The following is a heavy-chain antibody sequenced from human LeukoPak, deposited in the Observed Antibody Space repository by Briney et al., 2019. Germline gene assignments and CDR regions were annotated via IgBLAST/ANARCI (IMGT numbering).Heavy chain of an antibody. J-gene: IGHJ5*02. V-gene: IGHV3-21*01. Sequence: GGSLRLSCAASGFTFSSYSMTWVRQAPGKGLEWVSSISSSSSHIYYADSVKGRFTISRDNAKNSLYLQMNSLRAEDTAVYYCARGGESYSSGWYDLYNWFDPWGQGTLVTASS. CDR1: GFTFSSYS. CDR3: ARGGESYSSGWYDLYNWFDP. CDR2: ISSSSSHI. D-gene: IGHD6-19*01.